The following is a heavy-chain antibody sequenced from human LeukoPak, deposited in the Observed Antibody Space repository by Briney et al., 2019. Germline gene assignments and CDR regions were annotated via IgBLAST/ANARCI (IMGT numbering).Heavy chain of an antibody. CDR1: GFPFSSYG. Sequence: GGSLRLSCAASGFPFSSYGFNWVRQAPGKGLEWVSYISSSSSSIYYADSVKGRFTISRDNAKNSLYLQMNSLRAEDTALYYSARDPDYWGQGTLVTVSS. J-gene: IGHJ4*02. CDR2: ISSSSSSI. CDR3: ARDPDY. V-gene: IGHV3-48*01.